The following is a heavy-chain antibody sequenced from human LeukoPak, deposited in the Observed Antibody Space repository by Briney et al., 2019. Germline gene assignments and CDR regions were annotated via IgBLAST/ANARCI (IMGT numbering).Heavy chain of an antibody. D-gene: IGHD1-26*01. J-gene: IGHJ4*02. CDR2: LSSNGEIK. Sequence: GGSLRLSCSASGFTINSYAMHWVRQAPGKGLEYVSALSSNGEIKFYADSVKGRFTISRDSSKNTLDLQMSSLRAEDTALYYCVKTYSGTHYDFWGQGTLVTVSS. CDR1: GFTINSYA. V-gene: IGHV3-64D*06. CDR3: VKTYSGTHYDF.